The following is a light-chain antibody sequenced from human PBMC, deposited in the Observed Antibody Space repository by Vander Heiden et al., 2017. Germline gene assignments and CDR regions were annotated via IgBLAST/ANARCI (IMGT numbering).Light chain of an antibody. Sequence: IRLTQSPSSFSASTGDRVTITCRASQGISSYLAWYQQKPGKAPKLLIYAASTLQSGVPSRFSGSGSGTDFTLTISCLQSEDFATYYFQQYYSYPRTFGQGTKVEIK. CDR3: QQYYSYPRT. CDR2: AAS. J-gene: IGKJ1*01. V-gene: IGKV1-8*01. CDR1: QGISSY.